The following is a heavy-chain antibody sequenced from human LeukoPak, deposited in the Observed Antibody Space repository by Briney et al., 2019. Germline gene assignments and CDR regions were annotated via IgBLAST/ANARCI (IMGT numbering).Heavy chain of an antibody. CDR1: GFTFSDYY. V-gene: IGHV3-11*05. CDR2: ISSSSSYT. Sequence: GGSLRLSCAASGFTFSDYYMSWIRQAPGKGLEWASYISSSSSYTNYADSVKGRFTISRDNAKNSLYLQMNSLRAEDTAVYYCAREGDSSWYEGAFDPWGQGTPVTVSS. D-gene: IGHD6-13*01. CDR3: AREGDSSWYEGAFDP. J-gene: IGHJ5*02.